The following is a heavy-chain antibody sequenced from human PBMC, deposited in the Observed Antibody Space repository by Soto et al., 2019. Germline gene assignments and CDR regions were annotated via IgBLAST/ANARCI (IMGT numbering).Heavy chain of an antibody. J-gene: IGHJ4*02. CDR2: ISAYNGNT. Sequence: ASVKVSCKASGYTFTSYGISWVRQAPGQGLEWMGWISAYNGNTNYAQKLQGRVTMTTDTSTSTAYMELRSLRSDDTAVYYCARPLEDSGSYFPLAFDYWGQGTLVTVSS. CDR3: ARPLEDSGSYFPLAFDY. CDR1: GYTFTSYG. V-gene: IGHV1-18*04. D-gene: IGHD1-26*01.